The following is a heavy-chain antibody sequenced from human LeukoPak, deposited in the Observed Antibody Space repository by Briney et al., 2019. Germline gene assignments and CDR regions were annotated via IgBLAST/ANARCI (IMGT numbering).Heavy chain of an antibody. CDR2: ISSSGGNI. Sequence: PGGSLRLSCAASGFTFSDYYMSWIRQAPGKGLEWVLYISSSGGNIYYADSVKGRFTISRDNAKNSLSLEMNSLRVEDTGVYYCARSYSSSWYFDYWGQGTLVTVSS. V-gene: IGHV3-11*01. D-gene: IGHD6-13*01. CDR3: ARSYSSSWYFDY. CDR1: GFTFSDYY. J-gene: IGHJ4*02.